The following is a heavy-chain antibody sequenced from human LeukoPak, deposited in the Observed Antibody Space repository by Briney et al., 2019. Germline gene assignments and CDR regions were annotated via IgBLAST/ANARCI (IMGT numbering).Heavy chain of an antibody. D-gene: IGHD3-3*01. CDR3: ARGLSWSGYYNYQGMDV. V-gene: IGHV3-33*01. Sequence: PGGSLRLSCAATGFTFSSFGMHWDRQAPCTGLEWWAAICYDGTIKYYADSVKGRFTIARDNSKNTLYLEMNSLRAEDTAVYYCARGLSWSGYYNYQGMDVWGQGTLVTVSS. J-gene: IGHJ4*02. CDR2: ICYDGTIK. CDR1: GFTFSSFG.